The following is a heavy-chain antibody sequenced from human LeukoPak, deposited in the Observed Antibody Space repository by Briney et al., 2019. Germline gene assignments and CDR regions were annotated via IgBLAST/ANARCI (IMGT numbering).Heavy chain of an antibody. V-gene: IGHV3-23*01. J-gene: IGHJ5*02. CDR1: GFTFSSYA. D-gene: IGHD1-26*01. CDR2: ISGSGGST. Sequence: PGGSLRLSCAASGFTFSSYAMSWVRQAPGKGLEWVSAISGSGGSTYYADSVKGRFTISRDNSKNTLYLQMNSLRAEDTAVYYCAKSXKXVGXKSILNWFDPWGQGTLVTVSS. CDR3: AKSXKXVGXKSILNWFDP.